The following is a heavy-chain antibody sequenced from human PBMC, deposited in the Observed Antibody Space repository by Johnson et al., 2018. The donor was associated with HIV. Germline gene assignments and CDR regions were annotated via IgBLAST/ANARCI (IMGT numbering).Heavy chain of an antibody. J-gene: IGHJ3*02. Sequence: GKRGEEGGGGGQKGGERRGEGEEEGLIVSTYDMHWVRQATGKGLDWVSVIGTAGDTYYLGSVKGRFTISRENAKNSLYLQMNSLRAGDTAVYYCARAGRWSGDTFDIWGQGTMVTVSS. D-gene: IGHD3-10*01. V-gene: IGHV3-13*01. CDR1: GLIVSTYD. CDR3: ARAGRWSGDTFDI. CDR2: IGTAGDT.